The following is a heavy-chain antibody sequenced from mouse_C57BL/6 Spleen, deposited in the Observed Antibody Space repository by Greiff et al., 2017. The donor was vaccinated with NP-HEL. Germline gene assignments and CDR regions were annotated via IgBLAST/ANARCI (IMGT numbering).Heavy chain of an antibody. D-gene: IGHD1-1*01. V-gene: IGHV1-76*01. CDR3: ARGDYYGPLLV. CDR2: IYPGSGNT. CDR1: GYTFTDYY. J-gene: IGHJ1*03. Sequence: VQLQQSGAELVRPGASVKLSCKASGYTFTDYYINWVKQRPGQGLEWIARIYPGSGNTYYNEKFKGKATLTAEKSSSTAYMQLSSLTSEDSAVYFCARGDYYGPLLVWGTGTTVTVSS.